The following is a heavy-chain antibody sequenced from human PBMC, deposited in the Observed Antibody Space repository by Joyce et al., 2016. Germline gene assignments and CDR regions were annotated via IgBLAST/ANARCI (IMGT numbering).Heavy chain of an antibody. CDR1: GYTFTSHG. CDR2: VSTYNGNT. D-gene: IGHD2-15*01. Sequence: QVQLVQSGAEVKKPGASVKVSCKASGYTFTSHGLSWMRQAPGQGLEWMGWVSTYNGNTDYAQNFQGRVTMTTDTSTSTAYMELRSLRSDDVAMYYCARACPGSTCYSIYWGQGTLVTVSP. V-gene: IGHV1-18*03. CDR3: ARACPGSTCYSIY. J-gene: IGHJ4*02.